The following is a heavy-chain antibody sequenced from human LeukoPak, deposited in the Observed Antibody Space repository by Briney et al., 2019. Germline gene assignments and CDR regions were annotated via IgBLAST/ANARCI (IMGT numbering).Heavy chain of an antibody. D-gene: IGHD1-26*01. CDR1: GFTFNTYS. V-gene: IGHV4-39*07. CDR2: IYYSGST. J-gene: IGHJ4*02. Sequence: GSLRLSCAASGFTFNTYSMSWVRQAPGKGLEWIGSIYYSGSTHYNPSLKSRVTISVDTSKNQFSLKLSSVTAADTAVYYCAGGRGSYYKVDYWGQGTLVTVSS. CDR3: AGGRGSYYKVDY.